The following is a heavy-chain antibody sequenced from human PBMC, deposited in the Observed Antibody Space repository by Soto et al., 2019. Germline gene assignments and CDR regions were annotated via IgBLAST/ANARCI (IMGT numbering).Heavy chain of an antibody. CDR3: ANTPHYYGSGILN. CDR2: INHSGTT. J-gene: IGHJ4*02. V-gene: IGHV4-34*01. CDR1: GESLNAYY. Sequence: ASETLSLTCAVYGESLNAYYWSWIRQPPGKGLEWLGEINHSGTTNYNPSLKSRVTLSIDTSKHQLSLNLTSVTAADTAVYHCANTPHYYGSGILNWGQGNLVTVSS. D-gene: IGHD3-10*01.